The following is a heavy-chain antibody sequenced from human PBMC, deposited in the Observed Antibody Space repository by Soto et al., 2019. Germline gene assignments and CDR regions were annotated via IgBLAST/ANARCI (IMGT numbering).Heavy chain of an antibody. CDR2: INHSGST. D-gene: IGHD2-15*01. J-gene: IGHJ4*02. CDR1: GGSFSGYY. CDR3: ARGEVISSYCSGGSCYYFDY. V-gene: IGHV4-34*01. Sequence: SETLSLTCAVYGGSFSGYYWSWIRQPPGKGLEWIGEINHSGSTNYNPSLKSRVTISVDTSKNQFSLKLSSVTAADTAVYYCARGEVISSYCSGGSCYYFDYWGQGTLVIVSS.